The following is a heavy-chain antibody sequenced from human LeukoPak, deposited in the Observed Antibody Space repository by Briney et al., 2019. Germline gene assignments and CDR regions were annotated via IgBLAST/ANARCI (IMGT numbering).Heavy chain of an antibody. CDR1: DYSISNTYY. V-gene: IGHV4-38-2*02. D-gene: IGHD3-10*01. Sequence: RPSETLSLTCTVSDYSISNTYYWGWIRQPPGKGLEWIGNIHHSGITNYNPSLKSRVSISIDTSKNQISLKLNSVTAADTAVYYCARDRLLWFGELDSWGQGTLVIVSS. CDR2: IHHSGIT. CDR3: ARDRLLWFGELDS. J-gene: IGHJ5*01.